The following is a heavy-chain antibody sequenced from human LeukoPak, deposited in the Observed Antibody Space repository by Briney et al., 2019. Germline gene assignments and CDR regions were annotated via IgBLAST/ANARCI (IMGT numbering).Heavy chain of an antibody. J-gene: IGHJ4*02. V-gene: IGHV4-59*01. D-gene: IGHD6-19*01. CDR3: ARVFVAGLAFDY. CDR1: GGYISSYY. Sequence: PSETLSVTCTVSGGYISSYYWSWIRQPPGKGLEWIGYIYYSGSTNYNPSLKSRVTISVDTSKNQFSLKLSSVTAADTAVYYCARVFVAGLAFDYWGQGTLVTVSP. CDR2: IYYSGST.